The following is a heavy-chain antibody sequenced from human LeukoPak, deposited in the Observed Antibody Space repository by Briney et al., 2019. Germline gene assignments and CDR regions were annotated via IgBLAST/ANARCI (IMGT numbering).Heavy chain of an antibody. CDR3: VIGVGWQPDY. CDR2: VYKIGTT. Sequence: PSETLSLTCTVFGDSVTGYYLNWVRQPPGKGLEWIGHVYKIGTTNYNPSLKSRLTISADTSKNQFSLKLRSVTAADTAVYYCVIGVGWQPDYWGQGALVTVSS. D-gene: IGHD2-15*01. CDR1: GDSVTGYY. J-gene: IGHJ4*02. V-gene: IGHV4-59*02.